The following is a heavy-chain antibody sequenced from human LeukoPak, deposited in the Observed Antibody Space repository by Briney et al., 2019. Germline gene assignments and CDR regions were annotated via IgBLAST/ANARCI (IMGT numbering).Heavy chain of an antibody. Sequence: SETLSLTCTVPGGSISSYYWSWIRQPPGKGLEWIGYIYTSGSTNYNPSLKSRVTISVDTSKNQFSLKLSSVTAADTAVYYCARLLVSRTWYYMDVWGKGTTITVSS. CDR1: GGSISSYY. CDR3: ARLLVSRTWYYMDV. CDR2: IYTSGST. V-gene: IGHV4-4*09. J-gene: IGHJ6*03.